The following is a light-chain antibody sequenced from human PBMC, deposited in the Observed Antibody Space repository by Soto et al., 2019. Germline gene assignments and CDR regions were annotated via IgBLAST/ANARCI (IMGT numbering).Light chain of an antibody. J-gene: IGKJ1*01. CDR2: DAT. CDR3: QQYRSVPWT. V-gene: IGKV1-5*01. CDR1: QAIRSW. Sequence: DYQLTQSPSTLSASVGDRVTITCRASQAIRSWLAWYQQRPGQAPRVLIYDATALGAGVPSRFSGSGSETEFPLTISSLQPDDSATYYCQQYRSVPWTFGHGTKVEI.